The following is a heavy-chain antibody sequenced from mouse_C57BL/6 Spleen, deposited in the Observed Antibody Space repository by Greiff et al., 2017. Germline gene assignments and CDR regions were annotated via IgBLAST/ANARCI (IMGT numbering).Heavy chain of an antibody. Sequence: EVKLVESGGGLVQPGGSLKLSCAASGFTFSDYYMYWVRQTPEKRLEWVAYISNGGGSTYYPDTVKGRFTISRDNAKNTLYLQMSRLKSEDTAMYYCARHTGYGYYFDYWGQGTNLTVSS. CDR1: GFTFSDYY. CDR3: ARHTGYGYYFDY. D-gene: IGHD2-14*01. CDR2: ISNGGGST. V-gene: IGHV5-12*01. J-gene: IGHJ2*01.